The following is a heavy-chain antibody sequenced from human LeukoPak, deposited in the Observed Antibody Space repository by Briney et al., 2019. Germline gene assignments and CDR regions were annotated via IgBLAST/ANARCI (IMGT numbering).Heavy chain of an antibody. CDR2: ISYDGSNK. CDR1: GFTFSSYG. V-gene: IGHV3-30*18. CDR3: AKDRWRYCSGGSCYYFDY. D-gene: IGHD2-15*01. Sequence: GRSLRLSCAASGFTFSSYGMHWVRQAPGKGLEWVAVISYDGSNKYYADSVKGRFTISRDNSKNTLYLQMNSLRAEDTAVYYCAKDRWRYCSGGSCYYFDYWGQGTLVTVSP. J-gene: IGHJ4*02.